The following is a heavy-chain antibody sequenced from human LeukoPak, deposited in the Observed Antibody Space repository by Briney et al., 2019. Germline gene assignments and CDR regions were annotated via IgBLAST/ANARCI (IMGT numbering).Heavy chain of an antibody. D-gene: IGHD2-2*01. J-gene: IGHJ4*02. CDR1: GFTFSSYW. CDR2: IKQDGTEK. Sequence: GGSLRLSCAASGFTFSSYWMSWVRQAPGKGLEWVANIKQDGTEKYYVDSVKGRFTISRDNAKNSLYLQMNSLRAGDTAVYYCARAADSRLRNAWDYWGQGTLVTVSS. CDR3: ARAADSRLRNAWDY. V-gene: IGHV3-7*05.